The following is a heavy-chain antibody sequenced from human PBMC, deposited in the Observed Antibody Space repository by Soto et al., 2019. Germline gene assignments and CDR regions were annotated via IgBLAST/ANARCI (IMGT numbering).Heavy chain of an antibody. J-gene: IGHJ4*02. CDR1: GGSISSGDYS. D-gene: IGHD3-16*01. Sequence: PSETLSLTCAVSGGSISSGDYSWSWIRQPPGKGLEWIGEIDHSGGTNYNPSLKSRVTLSVDTSNSQFSLKLSSVTAADTARYYCARGRLGGAANWGQGTLVTVSS. CDR3: ARGRLGGAAN. V-gene: IGHV4-34*01. CDR2: IDHSGGT.